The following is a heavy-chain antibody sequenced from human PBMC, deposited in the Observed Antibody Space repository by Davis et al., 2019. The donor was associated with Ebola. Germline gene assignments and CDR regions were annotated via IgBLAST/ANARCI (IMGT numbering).Heavy chain of an antibody. CDR3: ARGSVAYYYDSSGYGGRMAWLDP. J-gene: IGHJ5*02. D-gene: IGHD3-22*01. CDR2: ISYSGST. Sequence: MPSETLSLTCTVSGGSISSYYWSWIRQPPGKGLEWIGYISYSGSTNYNPSLKSRVTLSADTSKNQFSLKLSSVTAADTAVYYCARGSVAYYYDSSGYGGRMAWLDPWGQGTLVTVSS. V-gene: IGHV4-59*01. CDR1: GGSISSYY.